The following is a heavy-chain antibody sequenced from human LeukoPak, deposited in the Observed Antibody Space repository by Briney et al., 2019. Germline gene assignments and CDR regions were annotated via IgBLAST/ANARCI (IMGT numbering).Heavy chain of an antibody. CDR3: ARAGMDCSSTSCYRLDLDP. V-gene: IGHV3-21*01. D-gene: IGHD2-2*01. Sequence: GGSLRLSCAASGFTFSSYSMNWVRQAPGKGLEWVSSISSCSSYIYYADSVKGRFTISRDNAKNSLYLKMNSLRAEDTAVYYCARAGMDCSSTSCYRLDLDPWGQGTLVTVSS. CDR1: GFTFSSYS. J-gene: IGHJ5*02. CDR2: ISSCSSYI.